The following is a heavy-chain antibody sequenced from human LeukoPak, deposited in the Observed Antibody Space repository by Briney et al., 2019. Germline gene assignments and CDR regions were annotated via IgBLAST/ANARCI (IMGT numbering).Heavy chain of an antibody. D-gene: IGHD3-22*01. J-gene: IGHJ3*02. CDR3: ARGLDDSSGYYPSDAFDI. V-gene: IGHV4-34*01. CDR1: GGSFSGYY. CDR2: INHSGST. Sequence: SETLSLTCAVYGGSFSGYYWSWIRQPPGKGLEWIGEINHSGSTNYNPSLKSRVTISVDTSKNQFSLKLSSVTAADTAVYYCARGLDDSSGYYPSDAFDIWGQRTMVTVSS.